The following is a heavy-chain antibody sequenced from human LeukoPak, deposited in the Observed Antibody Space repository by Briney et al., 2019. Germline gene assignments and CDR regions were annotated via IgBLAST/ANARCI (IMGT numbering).Heavy chain of an antibody. CDR3: ARGDYGDYVSTYYFDY. CDR1: GGSFSGYY. Sequence: SETLSLTCAVYGGSFSGYYWSWIRQPPGKGLEWIGEINHSGSTNYNPSLKSRVTISVDTSKNRFSLKLSSVTAADTAVYYCARGDYGDYVSTYYFDYWGQGTLVTVSS. J-gene: IGHJ4*02. D-gene: IGHD4-17*01. CDR2: INHSGST. V-gene: IGHV4-34*01.